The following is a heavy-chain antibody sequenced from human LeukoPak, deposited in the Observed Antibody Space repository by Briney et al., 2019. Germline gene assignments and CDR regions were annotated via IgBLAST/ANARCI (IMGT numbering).Heavy chain of an antibody. CDR1: GFTFSSYW. J-gene: IGHJ4*02. CDR2: IKQDGSAK. Sequence: AGGSLRLSCAASGFTFSSYWMSWVRQAPGKGLEWVANIKQDGSAKNYGDSVKGRFTISRDNAKNSLYLQMNSLRAEDTAVYYCARDYGSGSYPDYWGQGTLVTVSS. D-gene: IGHD3-10*01. CDR3: ARDYGSGSYPDY. V-gene: IGHV3-7*01.